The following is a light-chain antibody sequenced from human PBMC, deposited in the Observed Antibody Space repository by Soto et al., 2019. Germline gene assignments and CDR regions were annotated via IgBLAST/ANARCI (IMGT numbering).Light chain of an antibody. Sequence: QSALTQPASVSGSPGQSVTISCTGTSSDVGAYKYVSWYQKHPGKAPKLMIYGVSNRPSGISNRFSGSKSGNTAFLTISGLQPEDEGYYYCTSYTSSSTPYVFGTGTKVTVL. V-gene: IGLV2-14*03. CDR2: GVS. CDR3: TSYTSSSTPYV. J-gene: IGLJ1*01. CDR1: SSDVGAYKY.